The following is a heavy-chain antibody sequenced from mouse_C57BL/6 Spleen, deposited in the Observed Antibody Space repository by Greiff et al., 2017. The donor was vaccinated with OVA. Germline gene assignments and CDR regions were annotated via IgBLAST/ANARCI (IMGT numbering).Heavy chain of an antibody. V-gene: IGHV5-4*01. CDR3: ARDHYYGLYAMDY. J-gene: IGHJ4*01. CDR1: GFTFSSYA. D-gene: IGHD1-2*01. CDR2: ISDGGSYT. Sequence: EVKLMESGGGLVKPGGSLKLSCAASGFTFSSYAMSWVRQTPEKRLEWVATISDGGSYTYYPDNVKGRFTISRDNAKNNLYLQMSHLKSEDTAMYYCARDHYYGLYAMDYWCQGTSVTVSS.